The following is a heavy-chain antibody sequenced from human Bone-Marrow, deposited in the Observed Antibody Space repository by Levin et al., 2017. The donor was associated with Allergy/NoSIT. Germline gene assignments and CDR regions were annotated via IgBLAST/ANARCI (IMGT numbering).Heavy chain of an antibody. CDR3: AKDISGDGSNFDH. CDR2: ITWNKGKK. J-gene: IGHJ4*02. D-gene: IGHD5-24*01. Sequence: GGSLRLSCAVSGFNVDDYAMHWVRQAPGKGLEWVSGITWNKGKKDYADSVKGRFTISRDNAKNSLYLQMNSLRTEDTALYYCAKDISGDGSNFDHWGQGTLVTVSS. CDR1: GFNVDDYA. V-gene: IGHV3-9*01.